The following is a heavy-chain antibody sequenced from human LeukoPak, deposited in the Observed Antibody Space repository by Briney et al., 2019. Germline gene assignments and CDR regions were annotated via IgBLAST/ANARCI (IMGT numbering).Heavy chain of an antibody. CDR1: GYTFTRYE. CDR2: MNPNSGNT. V-gene: IGHV1-8*01. D-gene: IGHD3-10*01. J-gene: IGHJ5*02. Sequence: ASVKVSCKASGYTFTRYEISWVRLATGQGLEWMGWMNPNSGNTGYAQKFQGRVSMTRNTSISTAYMELSSLRSEDTAIYYCARGGAVFGSVSLWANWFDPWGQGTLVSVSS. CDR3: ARGGAVFGSVSLWANWFDP.